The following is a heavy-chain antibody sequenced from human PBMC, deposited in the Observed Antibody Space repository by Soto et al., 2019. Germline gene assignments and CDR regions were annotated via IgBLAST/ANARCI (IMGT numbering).Heavy chain of an antibody. CDR3: ARGLYGDYSWEASDI. Sequence: QVQLQESGPGLVKPSETLSLTCTVSSGSISTYYWSGIRQPPGKGLEWIGYVYYSGYTNYNPSLKSRVTISVDTSKNQFSLKLTSVTAADTAVYYCARGLYGDYSWEASDIWGQGTMVTVSS. J-gene: IGHJ3*02. D-gene: IGHD4-17*01. CDR1: SGSISTYY. CDR2: VYYSGYT. V-gene: IGHV4-59*01.